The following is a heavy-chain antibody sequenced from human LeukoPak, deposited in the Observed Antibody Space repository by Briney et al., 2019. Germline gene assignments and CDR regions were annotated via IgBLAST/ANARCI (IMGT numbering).Heavy chain of an antibody. CDR2: ISAYNGNT. D-gene: IGHD3-3*01. J-gene: IGHJ5*02. Sequence: ASVKVSCKASGYTFTSYGISWVRQAPGQGLEWMGWISAYNGNTNYAQKLQGRVTMTTDTSTSTAYMELRSLRSDDTAVYYCARVGSQYDFWSGYYWFDPWGQGTLVTVSS. V-gene: IGHV1-18*01. CDR3: ARVGSQYDFWSGYYWFDP. CDR1: GYTFTSYG.